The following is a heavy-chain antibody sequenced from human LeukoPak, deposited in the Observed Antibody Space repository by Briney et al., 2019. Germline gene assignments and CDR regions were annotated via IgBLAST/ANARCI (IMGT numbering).Heavy chain of an antibody. CDR1: GFTFSTYS. V-gene: IGHV3-21*01. J-gene: IGHJ4*02. CDR3: ARVGYSSGWYFDY. D-gene: IGHD6-19*01. CDR2: ISSTSSYI. Sequence: GGSLRLSCAASGFTFSTYSMNWVRQAPGKGLEWVLSISSTSSYIYYADSVKGRFTISRDNAQKSLYLQMNSLRAEDTAVYYCARVGYSSGWYFDYWGQGTLVTVSS.